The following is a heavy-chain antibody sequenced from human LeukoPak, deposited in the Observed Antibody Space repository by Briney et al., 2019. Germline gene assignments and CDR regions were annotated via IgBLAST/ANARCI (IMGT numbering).Heavy chain of an antibody. Sequence: PGGSLRLSCAASGFTFSSYWMHWVRQAPGKGQVWVSRINSDGSSTSYADSVKGRFTISRDNAKNTLYLQMNSLRAEDTAVYYCARVASAEDYFDYWGQGTLVTVSS. CDR3: ARVASAEDYFDY. CDR1: GFTFSSYW. J-gene: IGHJ4*02. V-gene: IGHV3-74*01. CDR2: INSDGSST.